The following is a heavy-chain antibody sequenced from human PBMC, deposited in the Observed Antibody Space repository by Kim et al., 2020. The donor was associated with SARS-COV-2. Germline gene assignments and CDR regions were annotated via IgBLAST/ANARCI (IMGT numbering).Heavy chain of an antibody. CDR3: ARESLRGYSDY. V-gene: IGHV3-30-3*01. CDR1: GFTFSSYA. CDR2: ISYDGSNK. J-gene: IGHJ4*02. D-gene: IGHD5-12*01. Sequence: GGSLRLSCAASGFTFSSYAMHWVRQAPGKGLEWVVVISYDGSNKYYADSVKGRFTISRDNSKNTLYLQMNSLRAEDTAVYYCARESLRGYSDYWGQGTLVTVSS.